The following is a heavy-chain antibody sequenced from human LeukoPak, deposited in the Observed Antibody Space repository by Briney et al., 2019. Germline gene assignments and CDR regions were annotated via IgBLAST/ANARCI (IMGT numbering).Heavy chain of an antibody. CDR1: GYTFTRYW. Sequence: GESLKISCTGSGYTFTRYWIGWVRQMPGKGLEWMGIIYPGDSDTRYSPSFQGQVTISADKSISTAYLQWSSLKASDTAMYYCARHAIAVAANYYYYYMDVWGKGTTVTVSS. V-gene: IGHV5-51*01. CDR2: IYPGDSDT. CDR3: ARHAIAVAANYYYYYMDV. D-gene: IGHD6-19*01. J-gene: IGHJ6*03.